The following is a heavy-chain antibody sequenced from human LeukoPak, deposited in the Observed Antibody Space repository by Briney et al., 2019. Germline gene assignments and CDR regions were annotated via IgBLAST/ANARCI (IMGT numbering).Heavy chain of an antibody. J-gene: IGHJ5*02. V-gene: IGHV3-30*03. Sequence: GRSLRLSCAASGFTFSSYGMHWVRQAPGRGLEWVAVISYDGSNKYYADSVKGQFTISRDNAKNSLYLQMNSLRAEDTAVYYCARDRAYYDFWSGYTNWFDPWGQGTLVTVSS. CDR2: ISYDGSNK. CDR3: ARDRAYYDFWSGYTNWFDP. D-gene: IGHD3-3*01. CDR1: GFTFSSYG.